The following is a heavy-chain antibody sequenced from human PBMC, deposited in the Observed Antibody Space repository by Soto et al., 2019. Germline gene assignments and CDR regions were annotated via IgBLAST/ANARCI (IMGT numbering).Heavy chain of an antibody. D-gene: IGHD6-19*01. J-gene: IGHJ4*01. V-gene: IGHV3-23*01. Sequence: EQLLESGGGLVQPGGSLRLSCAASGFTFSRSAMSWVRQAPGKGLEWVSAIGGNGVRTYYADSVKGRFTISRDNSKNPLYLQMNSLKAEDTAVYYCMIDSDAAGRDYWGHGTLVTVSP. CDR2: IGGNGVRT. CDR1: GFTFSRSA. CDR3: MIDSDAAGRDY.